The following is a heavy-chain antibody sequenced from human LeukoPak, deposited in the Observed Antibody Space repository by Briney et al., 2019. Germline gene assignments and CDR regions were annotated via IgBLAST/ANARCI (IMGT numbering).Heavy chain of an antibody. CDR2: ISYDGSNK. D-gene: IGHD5-18*01. CDR1: GFTFSSYS. V-gene: IGHV3-30*03. J-gene: IGHJ4*02. CDR3: ARSTKDTAMGNFDY. Sequence: GGSLRLSCAASGFTFSSYSMNWVRQAPGKGLEWVAVISYDGSNKYYADSVKGRFTISRDNSKNTLYLQMNSLRAEDTAVYYCARSTKDTAMGNFDYWGQGTLVTVSS.